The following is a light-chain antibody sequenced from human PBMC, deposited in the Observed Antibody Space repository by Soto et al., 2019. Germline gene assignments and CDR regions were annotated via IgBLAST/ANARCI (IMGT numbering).Light chain of an antibody. CDR3: AAWDDSLNAWV. CDR2: SNN. Sequence: QSVLTQPHSASGTPGQRVTISCSGSSSNIGSNAANWYQQLPGTAPKLLIYSNNQRPSGVPDRFSGSKSGTSASLAISGLQSEDEADYYCAAWDDSLNAWVFGGGTKLTVL. CDR1: SSNIGSNA. J-gene: IGLJ3*02. V-gene: IGLV1-44*01.